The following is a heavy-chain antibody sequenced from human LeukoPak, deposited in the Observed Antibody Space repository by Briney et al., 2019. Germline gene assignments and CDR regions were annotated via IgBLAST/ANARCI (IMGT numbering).Heavy chain of an antibody. CDR2: ISGSGGST. Sequence: GGSLRLSCAASGFTSSRYAMSWVRQAPGKGLEWVSAISGSGGSTYYADSVKGRFTISRDNSKNTLYLQMNSLRAEDTAVYYCAKDRFGELFWDYSDYWGQGTLVTVSS. CDR3: AKDRFGELFWDYSDY. J-gene: IGHJ4*02. D-gene: IGHD3-10*01. CDR1: GFTSSRYA. V-gene: IGHV3-23*01.